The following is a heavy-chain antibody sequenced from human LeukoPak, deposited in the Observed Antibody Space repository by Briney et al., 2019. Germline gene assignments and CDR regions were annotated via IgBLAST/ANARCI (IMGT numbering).Heavy chain of an antibody. CDR3: ATSRVFDY. J-gene: IGHJ4*02. Sequence: PGGSLRLSCVASGFTFSDYFMSWIRQAPGKGLEWLSFINSAGDNVYYADSVKGRFTISRDNAKKTLYLEMNSLRMEDTAIYYCATSRVFDYWGQGTLVTVSS. V-gene: IGHV3-11*04. CDR1: GFTFSDYF. CDR2: INSAGDNV.